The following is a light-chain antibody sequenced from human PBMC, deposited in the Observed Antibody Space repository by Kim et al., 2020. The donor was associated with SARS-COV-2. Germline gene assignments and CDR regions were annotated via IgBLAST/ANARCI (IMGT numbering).Light chain of an antibody. Sequence: EIVMTQSPATLPVSPGERATLSCRASQSVSSNLAWYQLKPGQAPRLLIYGASTRATGLPARFSGSGSGTEFTLTISSLQSEDFAVYYCQQYNNWPPMYTFGQGTKLEI. V-gene: IGKV3-15*01. CDR3: QQYNNWPPMYT. CDR1: QSVSSN. J-gene: IGKJ2*01. CDR2: GAS.